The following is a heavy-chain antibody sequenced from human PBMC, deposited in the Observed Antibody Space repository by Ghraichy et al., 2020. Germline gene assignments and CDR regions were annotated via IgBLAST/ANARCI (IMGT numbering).Heavy chain of an antibody. CDR3: TRQTDSCHDY. D-gene: IGHD2-2*01. CDR1: GFSISGSH. V-gene: IGHV3-73*01. J-gene: IGHJ4*02. CDR2: IRSRVDNYAA. Sequence: GGSLRHTCAASGFSISGSHMHWVRQASGKGLEWVGHIRSRVDNYAAAYGASVEGRFTITRDESENKVFLQMHSLKIEDTAVYYCTRQTDSCHDYWGQGTLVTVSS.